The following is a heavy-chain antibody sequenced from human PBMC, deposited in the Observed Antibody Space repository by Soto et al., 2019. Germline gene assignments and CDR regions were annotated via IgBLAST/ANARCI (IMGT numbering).Heavy chain of an antibody. CDR2: ISGSGGST. Sequence: EVQVLESGGDLVQPGGSLRLSCAASGFTFSSYAMNWVRQAPGKGLEWVSAISGSGGSTYYTDSVKGRFTISRDNSKNTLYLQMSSLRAEDTAVYHCAKLRHSSSSGGVDYWGQGTLVTVSS. D-gene: IGHD6-6*01. V-gene: IGHV3-23*01. J-gene: IGHJ4*02. CDR1: GFTFSSYA. CDR3: AKLRHSSSSGGVDY.